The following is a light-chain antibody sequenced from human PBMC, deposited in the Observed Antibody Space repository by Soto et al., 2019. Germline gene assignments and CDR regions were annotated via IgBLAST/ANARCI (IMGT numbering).Light chain of an antibody. J-gene: IGKJ1*01. Sequence: DVQMSQSPSTLSASVGDRVTITCLASQSISTWLAWYQQKPGKAPKLLIYDVSSLESGVPSRFSGSGSGTEFTLTISSLQPDDFATYYCQHYNSYSEAFGQGTKV. CDR3: QHYNSYSEA. CDR2: DVS. V-gene: IGKV1-5*01. CDR1: QSISTW.